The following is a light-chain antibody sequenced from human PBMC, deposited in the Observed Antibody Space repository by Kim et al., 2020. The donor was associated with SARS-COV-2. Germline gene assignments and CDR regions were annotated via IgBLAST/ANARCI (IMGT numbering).Light chain of an antibody. CDR1: SLRSYY. Sequence: ALGKTVRITCQGDSLRSYYASWYQQKPGQAPVLVIYGKTNRPSGIPDRFSGSSSGNTASLTITGAQAEDEADYYCNSRDSSGNHVVFGGGTQLTVL. CDR3: NSRDSSGNHVV. CDR2: GKT. V-gene: IGLV3-19*01. J-gene: IGLJ2*01.